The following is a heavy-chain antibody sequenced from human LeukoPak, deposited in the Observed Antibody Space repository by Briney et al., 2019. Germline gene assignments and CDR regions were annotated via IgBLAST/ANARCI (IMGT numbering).Heavy chain of an antibody. V-gene: IGHV4-39*01. Sequence: SETLSLTCTVSGGSISSSSYYWGWIRQPPGKGLEWIGSIYYSGSTYYNPSLKSRVTISVDTSKNQFSLKLSSVTAADTAVYYCARRYCSGGSCYSDNWFDPWGQGTLVTVSS. J-gene: IGHJ5*02. CDR2: IYYSGST. CDR1: GGSISSSSYY. CDR3: ARRYCSGGSCYSDNWFDP. D-gene: IGHD2-15*01.